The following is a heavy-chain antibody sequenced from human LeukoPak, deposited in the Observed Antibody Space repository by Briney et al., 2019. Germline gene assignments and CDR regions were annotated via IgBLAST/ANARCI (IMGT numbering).Heavy chain of an antibody. Sequence: GGSLRLSCAASGFTVSSNYMSWVRQAPGKGLEWVSVIYSGGSTYYADSVKGRFTISRDNSKNTLYLQMNSLRAEDTAVYYCAREGYYDSSGYYYGSWGQGTLVTVSS. CDR1: GFTVSSNY. CDR2: IYSGGST. J-gene: IGHJ4*02. D-gene: IGHD3-22*01. V-gene: IGHV3-53*01. CDR3: AREGYYDSSGYYYGS.